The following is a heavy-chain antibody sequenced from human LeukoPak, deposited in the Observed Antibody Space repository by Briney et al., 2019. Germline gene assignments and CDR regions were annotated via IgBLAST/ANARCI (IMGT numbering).Heavy chain of an antibody. Sequence: PGESLKISCKGSGYSFTSYWIGWVRQMPGKGLEWMGIIYPGDSDTRYSPSFQGQVTISADKSISTAYLQWSSLKASDTAMYYCARYLVDSSGWTGLGYWGQGTLVTVSS. J-gene: IGHJ4*02. D-gene: IGHD6-19*01. CDR2: IYPGDSDT. V-gene: IGHV5-51*01. CDR3: ARYLVDSSGWTGLGY. CDR1: GYSFTSYW.